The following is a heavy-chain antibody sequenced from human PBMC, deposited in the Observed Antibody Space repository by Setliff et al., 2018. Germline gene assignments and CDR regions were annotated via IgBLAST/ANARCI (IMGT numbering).Heavy chain of an antibody. CDR1: GYSFSDYG. CDR2: ISAYNGNT. J-gene: IGHJ3*02. V-gene: IGHV1-18*01. D-gene: IGHD5-18*01. Sequence: ASVKVSCKASGYSFSDYGISWVRQAPGQELEWMGWISAYNGNTKYAQKLQGRVTMATDISTSTAYMELRSLRSDDTAVYYCARGGYSYGYDHGFDIWGQGTMVTVS. CDR3: ARGGYSYGYDHGFDI.